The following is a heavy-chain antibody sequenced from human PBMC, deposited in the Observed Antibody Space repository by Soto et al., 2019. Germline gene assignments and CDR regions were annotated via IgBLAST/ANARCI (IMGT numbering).Heavy chain of an antibody. CDR2: ISYDGSNK. D-gene: IGHD5-18*01. J-gene: IGHJ6*02. Sequence: QVQLVESGGGVVQPGRSLRLSCAASGFTFSSYAMHWVRQAPGKGLEWVAVISYDGSNKYYADSVKGRFTISRDNSKNTPYLQMNSLRAEDTAVYYCARDSNSYGYYYYGMDVWGQGTTVTVSS. CDR3: ARDSNSYGYYYYGMDV. CDR1: GFTFSSYA. V-gene: IGHV3-30-3*01.